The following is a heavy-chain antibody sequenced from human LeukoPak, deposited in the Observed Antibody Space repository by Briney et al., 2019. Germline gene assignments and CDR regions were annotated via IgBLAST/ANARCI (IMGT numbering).Heavy chain of an antibody. J-gene: IGHJ4*02. CDR3: ARDPSSSGYADY. D-gene: IGHD3-22*01. CDR1: GFTFSSYE. CDR2: ISSSGSTI. V-gene: IGHV3-48*03. Sequence: GGSLRLSCAASGFTFSSYEMNWVRHAPGEGLEWVSYISSSGSTIYYADSVKGRFTISRDNAKNSLYLQMNSLRADDTAVYYCARDPSSSGYADYWGQGTLVTVSS.